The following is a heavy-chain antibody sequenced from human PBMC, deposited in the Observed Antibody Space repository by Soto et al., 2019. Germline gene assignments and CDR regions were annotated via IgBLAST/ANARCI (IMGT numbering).Heavy chain of an antibody. Sequence: GGSLRLSCAASGFTFSSYAMSWVRQAPGKGLEWVSAISGSGGSTYYADSVKGRFTISRDKSKNTLYLQMNSLRAEDTAVYYCAKDRPSYSSGWYLSGYFDYWGQGTLVTVSS. CDR3: AKDRPSYSSGWYLSGYFDY. J-gene: IGHJ4*02. D-gene: IGHD6-19*01. V-gene: IGHV3-23*01. CDR2: ISGSGGST. CDR1: GFTFSSYA.